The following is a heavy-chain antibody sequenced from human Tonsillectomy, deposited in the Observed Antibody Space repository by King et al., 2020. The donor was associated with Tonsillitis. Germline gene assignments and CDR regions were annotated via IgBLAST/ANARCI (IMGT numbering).Heavy chain of an antibody. J-gene: IGHJ6*03. CDR3: ARGYAGYEYYYYYYMDV. D-gene: IGHD3-9*01. CDR2: IYYSGST. CDR1: GGSISIYY. V-gene: IGHV4-59*01. Sequence: QLQESGPVLVKPSETLSLTCTVSGGSISIYYWSCIRHPPGEGLEWIGYIYYSGSTNYNPSLKSRVTISVDTSKNQFSLKLSSVTAADTAVYYCARGYAGYEYYYYYYMDVWGKGTTVTVSS.